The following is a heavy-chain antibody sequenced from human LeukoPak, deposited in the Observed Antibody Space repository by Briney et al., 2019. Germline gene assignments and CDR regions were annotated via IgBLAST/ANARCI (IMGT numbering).Heavy chain of an antibody. Sequence: GGSLRLSCAASGFTFSSYGMHWVRQAPGKGLEWVAFIHYDGGSKYYADSVKGRFTISRGNSKNTLYLQMNSLRAEDTALYYCAKPNDYVWGSPPNDHWGQGTLVTVSS. V-gene: IGHV3-30*02. CDR2: IHYDGGSK. J-gene: IGHJ4*02. D-gene: IGHD3-16*01. CDR1: GFTFSSYG. CDR3: AKPNDYVWGSPPNDH.